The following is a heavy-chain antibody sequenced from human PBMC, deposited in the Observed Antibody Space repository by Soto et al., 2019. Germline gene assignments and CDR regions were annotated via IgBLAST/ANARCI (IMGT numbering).Heavy chain of an antibody. J-gene: IGHJ6*03. V-gene: IGHV1-8*01. CDR3: ARVGLMHYDFWSGSGDYYYYMEV. D-gene: IGHD3-3*01. CDR1: GYTFTSYD. Sequence: ASVKVSCKASGYTFTSYDINWVRQATGQGLEWMGWMNPNSGNTGYAQKFQGRVTMTRNTSISTAYMELSSLRSEDTAVYYCARVGLMHYDFWSGSGDYYYYMEVWGKGTTVTVSS. CDR2: MNPNSGNT.